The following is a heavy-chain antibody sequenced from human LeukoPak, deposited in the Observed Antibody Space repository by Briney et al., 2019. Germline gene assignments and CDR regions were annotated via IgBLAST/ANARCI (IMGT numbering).Heavy chain of an antibody. Sequence: HPGRSLRLSCAASGFTFDDYAMHWVRQAPGKGLEWVSGISWNSGSIGYADSVKGRFTISRDNAKNSLYLQMNSLRAEDTALYYCAKTVGGYYGLGELPDYWGQGTLVTVSS. V-gene: IGHV3-9*01. J-gene: IGHJ4*02. CDR3: AKTVGGYYGLGELPDY. D-gene: IGHD3-10*01. CDR1: GFTFDDYA. CDR2: ISWNSGSI.